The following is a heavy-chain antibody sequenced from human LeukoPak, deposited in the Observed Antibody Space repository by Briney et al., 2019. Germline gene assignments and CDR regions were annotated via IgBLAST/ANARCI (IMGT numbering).Heavy chain of an antibody. CDR1: GYTFTSYD. D-gene: IGHD2-2*01. CDR3: ARADVVVVVPAASYYYYYMDV. CDR2: MNPNSGNT. J-gene: IGHJ6*03. V-gene: IGHV1-8*03. Sequence: GASVKVSCKASGYTFTSYDINWVRQATGQGLEWMGWMNPNSGNTGYAQKFQGRVTITRNTSISTAYMELSSLRSEDTAVYYCARADVVVVVPAASYYYYYMDVWGKGPRSPSP.